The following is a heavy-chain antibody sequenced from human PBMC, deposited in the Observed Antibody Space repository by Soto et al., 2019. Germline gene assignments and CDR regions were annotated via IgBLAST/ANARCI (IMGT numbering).Heavy chain of an antibody. CDR1: GGSISSYY. V-gene: IGHV4-59*01. Sequence: PSETLSLTCTVSGGSISSYYWSWIRQPPGKGLEWIGYIYYSGSTNYNPSLKSRVTISVDTSKNQFSLKLSSVTAADTAVYYCARDHLHSRFDYWGQGTLVTVSS. CDR3: ARDHLHSRFDY. CDR2: IYYSGST. J-gene: IGHJ4*02. D-gene: IGHD6-13*01.